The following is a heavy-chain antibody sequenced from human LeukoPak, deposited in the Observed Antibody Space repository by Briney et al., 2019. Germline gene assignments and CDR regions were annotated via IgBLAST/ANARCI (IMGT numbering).Heavy chain of an antibody. CDR1: GFTVSSNY. J-gene: IGHJ4*02. Sequence: GGSLRLSCAASGFTVSSNYMSWVRQAPGKGLEWVSVIYSGGSTYYADSVKGRFTISRDNSKNTLYLQMNSLRAEDTAVYYCAKDAAWDGYTYGAGVDYWGQGTLVTVSS. CDR2: IYSGGST. D-gene: IGHD5-18*01. V-gene: IGHV3-53*05. CDR3: AKDAAWDGYTYGAGVDY.